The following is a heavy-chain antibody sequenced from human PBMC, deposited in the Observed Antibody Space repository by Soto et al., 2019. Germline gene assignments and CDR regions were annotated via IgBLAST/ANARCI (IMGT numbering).Heavy chain of an antibody. J-gene: IGHJ4*02. CDR3: ASHPPRGDYNKYATTY. D-gene: IGHD4-4*01. CDR1: GFTFNNYW. Sequence: PGGSLRLSCVVSGFTFNNYWMSLVRQAPGKGLEWVANIKEDGSDKYYLDSVKGRFAISRDNAKNSLYLQMSSLRAEDTAIYYCASHPPRGDYNKYATTYWGEGTLVTVSS. V-gene: IGHV3-7*03. CDR2: IKEDGSDK.